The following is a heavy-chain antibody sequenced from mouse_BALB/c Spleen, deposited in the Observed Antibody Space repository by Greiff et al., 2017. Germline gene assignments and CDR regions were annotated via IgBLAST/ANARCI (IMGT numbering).Heavy chain of an antibody. D-gene: IGHD1-1*01. CDR2: INPSNGRT. V-gene: IGHV1S81*02. CDR3: ARSYYDGSSGD. Sequence: QVQLKEPGAELVKPGASVKLSCKASGYTFTSYWMHWVKQRPGQGLEWIGEINPSNGRTNYNEKFKSKATLTVDKSSSTAYMQLSSLTSEDSAVYYCARSYYDGSSGDWGQGTTLTVSS. J-gene: IGHJ2*01. CDR1: GYTFTSYW.